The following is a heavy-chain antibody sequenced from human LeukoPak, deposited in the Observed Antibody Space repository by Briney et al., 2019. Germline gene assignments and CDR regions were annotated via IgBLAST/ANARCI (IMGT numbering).Heavy chain of an antibody. Sequence: PGGSLRLSCAASGFTFSSYAMSWVRQTPGKGLEWVSGISWNSGSIGYADSVKGRFTISRDNSKNTLYLQMNSLRAEDTAVYYCARERPTGYFDYWGQGTLVTVSS. D-gene: IGHD6-13*01. CDR1: GFTFSSYA. CDR2: ISWNSGSI. CDR3: ARERPTGYFDY. V-gene: IGHV3-23*01. J-gene: IGHJ4*02.